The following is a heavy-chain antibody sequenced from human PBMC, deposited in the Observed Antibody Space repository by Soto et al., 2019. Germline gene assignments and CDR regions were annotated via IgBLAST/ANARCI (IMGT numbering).Heavy chain of an antibody. Sequence: QVQLVESGGGVVQPGRSLRLSCAASGFTFSSYGMHWVRQAPGKGLEWVAVISYDGSNKYYADSVKGRFTISRDNSKNTLYLQMNSLRAEDTAVYYCAKGTYIVVVPAYYGMDVWGLGTTVTVSS. CDR2: ISYDGSNK. CDR3: AKGTYIVVVPAYYGMDV. V-gene: IGHV3-30*18. J-gene: IGHJ6*02. CDR1: GFTFSSYG. D-gene: IGHD2-2*01.